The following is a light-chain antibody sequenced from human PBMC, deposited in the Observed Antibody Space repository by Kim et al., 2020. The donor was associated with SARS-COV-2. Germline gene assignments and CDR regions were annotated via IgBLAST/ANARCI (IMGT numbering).Light chain of an antibody. Sequence: ELTQPPSASGTPGQRVTISCSGSSSNIGSYYVDWYQQLPGTAPKLLMYRNTQRPSGVPDRFSGSKSGTSVSLAISGLRSEDEADYYCAAWDDSLSGPVFGGGTQLTVL. CDR2: RNT. CDR1: SSNIGSYY. V-gene: IGLV1-47*01. J-gene: IGLJ2*01. CDR3: AAWDDSLSGPV.